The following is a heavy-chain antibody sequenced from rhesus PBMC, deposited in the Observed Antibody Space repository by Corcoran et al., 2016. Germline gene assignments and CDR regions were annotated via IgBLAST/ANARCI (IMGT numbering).Heavy chain of an antibody. CDR2: ISKGADTP. V-gene: IGHV3S5*01. J-gene: IGHJ4*01. CDR3: AKAGPYC. D-gene: IGHD6-13*01. CDR1: GCTFSTNG. Sequence: ELHLVESGGGLVQPGGCLRISCAAAGCTFSTNGMSRVRQAPGKRPWSVSYISKGADTPYYPAPVQRRFTVSRDHSQNTLFLQMNNLRPDDTAVYYCAKAGPYCWGQGVLVTVSS.